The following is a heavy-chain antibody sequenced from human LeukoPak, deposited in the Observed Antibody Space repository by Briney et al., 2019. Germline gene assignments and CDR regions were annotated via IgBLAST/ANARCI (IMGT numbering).Heavy chain of an antibody. D-gene: IGHD1-26*01. CDR2: ISPDDSEI. V-gene: IGHV5-51*01. Sequence: GESLKISCKGSGYSFTTYWIAWVRQMPGRGLEWMGIISPDDSEIRYSPSFRGQVTISADKSTSTAYLQWSRLKASDTAIYYCARHEGSGSYYSYWGQGTLVTVSS. J-gene: IGHJ4*02. CDR1: GYSFTTYW. CDR3: ARHEGSGSYYSY.